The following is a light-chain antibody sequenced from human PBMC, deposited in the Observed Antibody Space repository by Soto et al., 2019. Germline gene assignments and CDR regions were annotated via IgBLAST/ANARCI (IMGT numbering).Light chain of an antibody. CDR1: SSDVGSYNL. Sequence: QSVLTQPASVSGSPGQSITISCTGTSSDVGSYNLVSWYQQHPGKAPKLMIYEVSKRPSGVSNRFSGSKSGNTASLKISGLQAEDEADYYCCSFAGSSTFRVFGGGTKLTVL. J-gene: IGLJ3*02. V-gene: IGLV2-23*02. CDR3: CSFAGSSTFRV. CDR2: EVS.